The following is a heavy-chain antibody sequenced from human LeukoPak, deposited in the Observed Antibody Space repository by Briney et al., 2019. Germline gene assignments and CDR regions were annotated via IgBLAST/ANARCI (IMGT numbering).Heavy chain of an antibody. CDR1: GGSISSYY. V-gene: IGHV4-59*01. CDR3: ARDSSSWGLDY. D-gene: IGHD6-6*01. J-gene: IGHJ4*02. CDR2: IYYSGST. Sequence: SETLSLTCTVSGGSISSYYWSWIRQPPGKGLEWIGYIYYSGSTNYNPSLKSRVTISVDTSKNQFSLKLSSVTAAGTAVYYCARDSSSWGLDYWGQGTLVTVSS.